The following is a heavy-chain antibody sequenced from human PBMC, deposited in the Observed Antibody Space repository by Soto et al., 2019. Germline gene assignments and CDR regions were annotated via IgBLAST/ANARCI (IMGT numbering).Heavy chain of an antibody. CDR1: GFTSTRYV. J-gene: IGHJ4*02. D-gene: IGHD3-16*01. Sequence: GGSLRLSCAASGFTSTRYVMSWVRQAPGKGLEWVSSLTSSTRGRTTYHADSVRGRFTISRDNPKDTLYLQMSSLRAEDTAVYYCAANTYYDYVWGSYNFWGQGTLVTVSS. V-gene: IGHV3-23*01. CDR2: LTSSTRGRTT. CDR3: AANTYYDYVWGSYNF.